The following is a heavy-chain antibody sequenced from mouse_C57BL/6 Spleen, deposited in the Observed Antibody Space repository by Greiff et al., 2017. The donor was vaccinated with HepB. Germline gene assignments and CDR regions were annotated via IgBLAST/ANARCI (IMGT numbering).Heavy chain of an antibody. Sequence: EVQLQESGPGLVKPSQSLSLTCSVTGYSITSVYYWNWIRQFPGNKLEWMGYISYDGSNNYNPSLKNRISITRDTSKNQFFLKLNSVTTEDTATYYCARDQGYGSSPWYFDVWGTGTTVTVSS. D-gene: IGHD1-1*01. CDR2: ISYDGSN. J-gene: IGHJ1*03. CDR3: ARDQGYGSSPWYFDV. V-gene: IGHV3-6*01. CDR1: GYSITSVYY.